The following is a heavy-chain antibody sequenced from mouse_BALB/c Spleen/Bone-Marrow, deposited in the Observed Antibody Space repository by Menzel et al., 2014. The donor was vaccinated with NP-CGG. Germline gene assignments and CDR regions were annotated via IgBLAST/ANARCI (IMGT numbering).Heavy chain of an antibody. CDR3: ARGDFDFEAWFTY. CDR1: GYAFSSYW. J-gene: IGHJ3*01. Sequence: ESGAELVRPGSSVKISCKASGYAFSSYWMNWVQQRPGQGLEWIGQIYPGDGDINYNGKFKGKATPTADKSSGTAYMQFSSLTSEDSAVYFCARGDFDFEAWFTYWGQGTLVTVSA. V-gene: IGHV1-80*01. D-gene: IGHD2-4*01. CDR2: IYPGDGDI.